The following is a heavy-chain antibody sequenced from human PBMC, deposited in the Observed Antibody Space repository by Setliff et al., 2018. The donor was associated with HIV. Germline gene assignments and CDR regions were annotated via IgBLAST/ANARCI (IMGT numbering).Heavy chain of an antibody. CDR3: ARDYSGWYYFDC. CDR2: IYTSGIT. CDR1: GDSIISGDFF. V-gene: IGHV4-61*08. Sequence: SETLSLTCDVSGDSIISGDFFWSWIRLPPGKGLEWIGYIYTSGITNYNPSLKSRVTMSVDTSKNQFSLKLSSVTAADTAVYYCARDYSGWYYFDCWGQGTLVTVSS. D-gene: IGHD6-19*01. J-gene: IGHJ4*02.